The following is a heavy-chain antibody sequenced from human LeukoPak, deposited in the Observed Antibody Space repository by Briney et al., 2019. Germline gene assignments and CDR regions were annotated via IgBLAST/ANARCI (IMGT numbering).Heavy chain of an antibody. CDR2: INHSGST. V-gene: IGHV4-34*01. CDR3: ARDLVTTVFYFDY. J-gene: IGHJ4*02. Sequence: SETLSLTCAVYGGSFSGYYWSWIRQPAGKGLEWIGEINHSGSTNYNPSLKSRVTISVDTSKNQFSLKLSSVTAADTAVYYCARDLVTTVFYFDYWGQGTLVTVSS. CDR1: GGSFSGYY. D-gene: IGHD4-17*01.